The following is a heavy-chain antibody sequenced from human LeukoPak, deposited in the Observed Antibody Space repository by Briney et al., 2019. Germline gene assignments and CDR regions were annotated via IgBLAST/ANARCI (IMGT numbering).Heavy chain of an antibody. CDR2: ITGSSSTI. CDR3: ATQGGGIAAAGTVNFDY. J-gene: IGHJ4*02. Sequence: GGSLRLSCAASGFTFSSFSMDWVRQAPGKGLEWVSFITGSSSTIYYADSVKGRFTISRDNAKNSLYLQMNSLRAEDTAVYYCATQGGGIAAAGTVNFDYWGQGTLVTVSS. CDR1: GFTFSSFS. V-gene: IGHV3-48*01. D-gene: IGHD6-13*01.